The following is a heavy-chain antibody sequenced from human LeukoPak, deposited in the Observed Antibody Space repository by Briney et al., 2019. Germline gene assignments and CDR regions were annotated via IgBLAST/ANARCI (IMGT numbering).Heavy chain of an antibody. J-gene: IGHJ4*02. CDR1: SGSFSGYY. Sequence: SETLSLTCAVYSGSFSGYYWSWIRQPPGKGLEWIGEINHSGSTNYSPSLKSRVTISVDTSKNQFSLKLSSVTAADTAVYYCARGLPFGYDILTGYYNPFDYWGQGTLVTVSS. D-gene: IGHD3-9*01. CDR3: ARGLPFGYDILTGYYNPFDY. V-gene: IGHV4-34*01. CDR2: INHSGST.